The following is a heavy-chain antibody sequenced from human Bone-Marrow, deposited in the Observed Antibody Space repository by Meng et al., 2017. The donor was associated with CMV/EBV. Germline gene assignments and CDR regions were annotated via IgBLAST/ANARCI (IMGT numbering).Heavy chain of an antibody. V-gene: IGHV3-23*01. CDR3: AKGRAGYSGGYLGDS. D-gene: IGHD1-26*01. CDR2: ISGSGGST. Sequence: GESLKISCAASGFTFSSYAMSWVRQAPGKGLEWVSAISGSGGSTYYADSVKGRFTISRDNSKNTLYLQMNSLRAEDTAVYYCAKGRAGYSGGYLGDSWGQGTRVTVSS. J-gene: IGHJ4*02. CDR1: GFTFSSYA.